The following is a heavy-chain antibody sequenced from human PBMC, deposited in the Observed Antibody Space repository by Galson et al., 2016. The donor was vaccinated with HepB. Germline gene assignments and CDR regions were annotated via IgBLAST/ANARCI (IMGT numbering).Heavy chain of an antibody. CDR2: INPSGGST. Sequence: SVKVSCKASGYTFSKHYMHWVRQAPGQGLEWMGIINPSGGSTTYAQKFQDRVTMTRATATSTVYMELSSLRSEDTAVDYCARNIGDGGYSSGWYLSIAFDNWGQGTKVTVSS. CDR1: GYTFSKHY. V-gene: IGHV1-46*01. J-gene: IGHJ3*02. D-gene: IGHD6-19*01. CDR3: ARNIGDGGYSSGWYLSIAFDN.